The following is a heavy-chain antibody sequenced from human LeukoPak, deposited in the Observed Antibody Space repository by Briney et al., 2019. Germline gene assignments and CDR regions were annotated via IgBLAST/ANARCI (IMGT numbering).Heavy chain of an antibody. V-gene: IGHV4-59*12. Sequence: SETLSLTCTVSGGSISSYYWSWIRQPPGKGLEWIGYIYYSGSTNYNPSLKSRVTISVDTSKNQFSLKLSSVTAADTAVYYCARTMGIQLWFFDYWGQGTLVTVSS. CDR2: IYYSGST. J-gene: IGHJ4*02. CDR1: GGSISSYY. CDR3: ARTMGIQLWFFDY. D-gene: IGHD5-18*01.